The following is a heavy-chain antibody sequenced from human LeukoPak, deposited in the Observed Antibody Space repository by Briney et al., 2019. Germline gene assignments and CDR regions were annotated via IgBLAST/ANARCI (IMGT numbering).Heavy chain of an antibody. V-gene: IGHV4-34*01. CDR3: ANVVVGTIYIDD. CDR2: INHSGST. CDR1: GGSFNNYY. D-gene: IGHD2-15*01. Sequence: SETLSLTCAVYGGSFNNYYWHWIRQPPGKGLEWIGEINHSGSTNYNPSLKSRVTISVDTSNNQFSLKLSSVTAADTAVYYCANVVVGTIYIDDWGQGTLVTVSS. J-gene: IGHJ4*02.